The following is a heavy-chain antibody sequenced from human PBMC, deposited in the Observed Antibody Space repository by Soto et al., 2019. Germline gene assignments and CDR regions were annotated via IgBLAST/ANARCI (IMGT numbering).Heavy chain of an antibody. CDR2: ISAGGDGT. CDR3: ARDLSYMDV. CDR1: GFTFSNYA. J-gene: IGHJ6*03. Sequence: GGSLRLSCAASGFTFSNYAMSWVRQAPGKGLEWVSAISAGGDGTYYADSVMGRFTISRDNSWNTLFLQMNSLRAEDTAVYYCARDLSYMDVWGKGTTVTVSS. V-gene: IGHV3-23*01.